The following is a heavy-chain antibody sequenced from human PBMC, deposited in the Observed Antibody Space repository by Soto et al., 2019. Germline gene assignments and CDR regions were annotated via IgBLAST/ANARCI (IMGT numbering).Heavy chain of an antibody. Sequence: GASVKVSCKASGGTFSSYTISWVRQAPGQGLEWMGRIIPILGIANYAQKFQGRVTITADKSTSTAYMELSSLRSEDTAVYYCARGMSLNWFDPWGQGTLVTVSS. J-gene: IGHJ5*02. CDR2: IIPILGIA. CDR1: GGTFSSYT. CDR3: ARGMSLNWFDP. V-gene: IGHV1-69*02.